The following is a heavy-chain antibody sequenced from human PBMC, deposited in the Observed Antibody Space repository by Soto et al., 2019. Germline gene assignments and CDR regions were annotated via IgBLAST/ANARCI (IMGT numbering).Heavy chain of an antibody. D-gene: IGHD6-13*01. J-gene: IGHJ5*01. Sequence: GGSLRLSCAASGFTFSSYAMSWVRQAPGKGLEWVSAISGSGGSTYYADSVKGRFTISRDNSKNTLYLQMNSLRAEDTAVYYCAKDLSSSSWYKSWFDSWGQRTLVTVSS. V-gene: IGHV3-23*01. CDR3: AKDLSSSSWYKSWFDS. CDR1: GFTFSSYA. CDR2: ISGSGGST.